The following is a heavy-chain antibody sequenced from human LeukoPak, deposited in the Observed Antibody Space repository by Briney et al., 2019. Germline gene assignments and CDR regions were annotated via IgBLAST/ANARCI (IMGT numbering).Heavy chain of an antibody. V-gene: IGHV3-30*04. Sequence: PGGSLRLSCAASGFTFSSYAMHWVRQAPGKGLEWVAVISYDGSNKYYADSVKGRFTISRDNSKNTLYLQMNSLRAEDTAVYYCARDKQRWLQLGRVYFDYWGQGTLVTVSS. J-gene: IGHJ4*02. D-gene: IGHD5-24*01. CDR1: GFTFSSYA. CDR2: ISYDGSNK. CDR3: ARDKQRWLQLGRVYFDY.